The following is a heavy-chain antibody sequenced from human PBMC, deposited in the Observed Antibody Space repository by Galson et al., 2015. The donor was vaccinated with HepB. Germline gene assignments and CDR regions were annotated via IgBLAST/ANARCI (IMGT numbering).Heavy chain of an antibody. CDR2: ITGSGGST. V-gene: IGHV3-23*01. CDR3: AKDWWQQILFDY. Sequence: SLRLSCAASGFTFSSYAMNWVRQAPGKGLEWVSAITGSGGSTYYADSVKGRFTISRDNSKNTLYLQMNSLRAEDTAVYYCAKDWWQQILFDYWGQGTLVTVSS. CDR1: GFTFSSYA. D-gene: IGHD2-15*01. J-gene: IGHJ4*02.